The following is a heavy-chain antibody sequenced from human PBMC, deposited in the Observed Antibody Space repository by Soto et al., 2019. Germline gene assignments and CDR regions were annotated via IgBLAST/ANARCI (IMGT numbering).Heavy chain of an antibody. D-gene: IGHD6-13*01. Sequence: SETLSLTCTVSGGSISSSSYYWGWIRQPPGKGLEWIGSIYYSGSTYYNPSLKSRVTISVDTSKNQFSLKLSSVTAADTAVYYCARRPNPRPPYSSSWYSSDYWGQGTLVTVSS. CDR1: GGSISSSSYY. CDR3: ARRPNPRPPYSSSWYSSDY. V-gene: IGHV4-39*01. J-gene: IGHJ4*02. CDR2: IYYSGST.